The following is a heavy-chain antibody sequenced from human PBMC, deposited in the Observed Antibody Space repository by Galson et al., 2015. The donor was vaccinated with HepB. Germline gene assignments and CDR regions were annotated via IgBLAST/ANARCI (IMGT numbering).Heavy chain of an antibody. CDR1: GFTFSNAW. D-gene: IGHD2-8*02. Sequence: SLRLSCAASGFTFSNAWMSWVRQAPGKGLEWVGRIKSKTDGGTTDYAAPVKGRFTISRDDSKNTLYLQMNSLKTEDTAVYYCTTRLLVEYYYYGMDVWGQGTTVTVSS. CDR2: IKSKTDGGTT. J-gene: IGHJ6*02. V-gene: IGHV3-15*01. CDR3: TTRLLVEYYYYGMDV.